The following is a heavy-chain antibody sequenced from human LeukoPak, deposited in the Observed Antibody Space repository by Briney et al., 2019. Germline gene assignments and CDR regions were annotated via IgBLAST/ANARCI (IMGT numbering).Heavy chain of an antibody. CDR1: GFKFGSYS. CDR2: IGSGSRTI. V-gene: IGHV3-48*04. CDR3: ARDYTSSSGRAFDV. D-gene: IGHD6-6*01. J-gene: IGHJ3*01. Sequence: GGSLSLSCAASGFKFGSYSMNWVRQPPGKGLEWVAYIGSGSRTIYYADSVKGRFTMSRDNAKNSSYLQMNGLRADDTATYYCARDYTSSSGRAFDVWGQGTMVTVSS.